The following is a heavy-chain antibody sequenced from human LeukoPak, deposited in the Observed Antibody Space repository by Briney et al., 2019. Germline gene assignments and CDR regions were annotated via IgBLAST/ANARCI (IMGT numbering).Heavy chain of an antibody. J-gene: IGHJ4*02. V-gene: IGHV4-30-2*01. Sequence: SQTLSLTCAVSGGSISSGGYSGSWIRQPPGKGLEWIGYIYHSGSTYYNPSLKSRATISVDRSKNQFSLKLSSVTAADTAVYYCARGVRSYVLDIFVYWGQGNLVTVSS. D-gene: IGHD1-26*01. CDR3: ARGVRSYVLDIFVY. CDR1: GGSISSGGYS. CDR2: IYHSGST.